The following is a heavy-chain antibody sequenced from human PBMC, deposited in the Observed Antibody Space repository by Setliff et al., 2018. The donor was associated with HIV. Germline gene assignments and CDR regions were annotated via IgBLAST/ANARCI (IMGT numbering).Heavy chain of an antibody. CDR1: GFTFTGLTFTDYN. J-gene: IGHJ4*02. Sequence: PGGSLRLSCLASGFTFTGLTFTDYNMNWVRQAPGKGLEWVSYISSSNSIYYADSGKGRFTISRDNARNSLYLQMNSLRAEDTAVYYCAGAGPLDNYDWYHFAFGGQGTLVTVSS. D-gene: IGHD5-12*01. V-gene: IGHV3-48*01. CDR3: AGAGPLDNYDWYHFAF. CDR2: ISSSNSI.